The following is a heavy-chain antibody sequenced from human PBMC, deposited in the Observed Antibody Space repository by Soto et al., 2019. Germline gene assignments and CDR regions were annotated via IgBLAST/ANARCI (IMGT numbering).Heavy chain of an antibody. CDR3: ARNGELNFGVPPYYYYYYMDV. CDR1: GGSISSNGFGNC. CDR2: IYHSGST. D-gene: IGHD3-3*01. Sequence: PSETLSLTCTVSGGSISSNGFGNCWSWIRQLPGKGLEWIGYIYHSGSTYYNPPLESRVTISVDTSKKQISLRLSSVTAADTAVYYCARNGELNFGVPPYYYYYYMDVWGKGTTVTVSS. V-gene: IGHV4-31*03. J-gene: IGHJ6*03.